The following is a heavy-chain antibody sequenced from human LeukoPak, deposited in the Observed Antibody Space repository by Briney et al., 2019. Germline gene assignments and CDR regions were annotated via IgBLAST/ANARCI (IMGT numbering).Heavy chain of an antibody. CDR3: AMGDSSSADDAFDI. V-gene: IGHV4-39*07. J-gene: IGHJ3*02. D-gene: IGHD6-13*01. CDR1: GGSISSSNYY. CDR2: IYYSGST. Sequence: PSETLSLTCTVSGGSISSSNYYWGWIRQPPGKGLEWIGSIYYSGSTYYNPSLKSRVTISVDTSKNQFSLKLSSVTAADTAVYYCAMGDSSSADDAFDIWGQGTMVTVSS.